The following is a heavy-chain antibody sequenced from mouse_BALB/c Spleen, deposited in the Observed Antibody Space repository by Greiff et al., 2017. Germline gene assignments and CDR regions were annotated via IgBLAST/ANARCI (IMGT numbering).Heavy chain of an antibody. CDR3: AREFKGYFDY. Sequence: EVKVEESGPGLVKPSQSLSLTCSVTGYSITSGYYWNWIRQFPGNKLEWMGYISYDGSNNYNPSLKNRISITRDTSKNQFFLKLNSVTTEDTATYYCAREFKGYFDYWGQGTTLTVSS. V-gene: IGHV3-6*02. CDR1: GYSITSGYY. J-gene: IGHJ2*01. CDR2: ISYDGSN.